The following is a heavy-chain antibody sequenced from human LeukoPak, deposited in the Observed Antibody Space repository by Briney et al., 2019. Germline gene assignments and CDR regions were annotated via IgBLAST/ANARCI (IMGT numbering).Heavy chain of an antibody. J-gene: IGHJ4*02. CDR3: ARGASTFPFDY. CDR2: IYHSGST. V-gene: IGHV4-4*02. D-gene: IGHD3-16*01. CDR1: GFTFSSYW. Sequence: GSLRLSCAASGFTFSSYWMSWVRQAPGKGLEWIGEIYHSGSTNYNPSLESRVSISVDKSKNQFSLKLSSVTAADTAVYYCARGASTFPFDYWGQGTLVTVSS.